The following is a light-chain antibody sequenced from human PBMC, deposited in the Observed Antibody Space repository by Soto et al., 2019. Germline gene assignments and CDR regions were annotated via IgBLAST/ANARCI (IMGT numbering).Light chain of an antibody. V-gene: IGKV3-15*01. CDR3: QQYNSWLWT. CDR1: QSFSSK. J-gene: IGKJ1*01. CDR2: GAS. Sequence: EIFITQSPATLSASPGELATLSCRASQSFSSKLAWYQQKPGQAPRLLIYGASTRATGIPARFSGSGSGTDFTLIISSLQSEDSAVYYCQQYNSWLWTFGQGTKVDIK.